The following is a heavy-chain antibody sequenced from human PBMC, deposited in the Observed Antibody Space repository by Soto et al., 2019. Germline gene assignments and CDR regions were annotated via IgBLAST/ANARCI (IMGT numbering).Heavy chain of an antibody. J-gene: IGHJ6*02. V-gene: IGHV1-69*01. CDR1: GGTFSSYA. Sequence: QVQLVQSGAEVKKPGSSVKVSCKASGGTFSSYAISWVRQAPGQGLEWMGGIIPIFGTANYAQKFQGRVTITANESTSTAYMELSSLRSEDTAVYYCARAVIESISTVATDYYYYYGMDVWGQGTTVTVSS. CDR3: ARAVIESISTVATDYYYYYGMDV. D-gene: IGHD4-17*01. CDR2: IIPIFGTA.